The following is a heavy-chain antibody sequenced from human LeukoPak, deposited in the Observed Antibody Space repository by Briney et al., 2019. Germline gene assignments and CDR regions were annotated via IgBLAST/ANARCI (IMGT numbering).Heavy chain of an antibody. CDR2: INHSGST. CDR3: ARLSPYEGEVDILTGFMGFDAFDI. J-gene: IGHJ3*02. D-gene: IGHD3-9*01. CDR1: GGSFSGYY. Sequence: SETLSLTCAVYGGSFSGYYWSWIRQPPGKGLEWIGEINHSGSTNYNPSLKSRVTISVDTSKNQFSLKLSSVTAADTAVYYCARLSPYEGEVDILTGFMGFDAFDIWDQGTVVTVSS. V-gene: IGHV4-34*01.